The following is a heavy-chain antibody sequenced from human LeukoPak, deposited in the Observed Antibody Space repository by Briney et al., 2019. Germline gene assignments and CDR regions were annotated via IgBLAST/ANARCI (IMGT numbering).Heavy chain of an antibody. V-gene: IGHV3-74*01. CDR3: ARRPTASAERGMDV. Sequence: GGSLRLSCTASGFTLSRHWMHWVRQAPEKGLEWVSRISNDGKNIAYADSVKDRFTISRDNAKNTLYLEINSLGTEDTAVYYCARRPTASAERGMDVWGHGTTVIVSS. D-gene: IGHD6-25*01. J-gene: IGHJ6*02. CDR2: ISNDGKNI. CDR1: GFTLSRHW.